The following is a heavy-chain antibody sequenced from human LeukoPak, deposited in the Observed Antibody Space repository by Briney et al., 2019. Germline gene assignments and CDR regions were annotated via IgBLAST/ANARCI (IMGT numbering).Heavy chain of an antibody. CDR1: GASISSSSNY. Sequence: SETLSLTCSVSGASISSSSNYWGWIRQPPEKGLEWIGSIYYSGSTYYNPSLRSRVTISVDTSKNQFSLKLTSVTAADTAVYYCAFICTSGSCYSVDYWGQGTLVTVSS. J-gene: IGHJ4*02. CDR3: AFICTSGSCYSVDY. CDR2: IYYSGST. V-gene: IGHV4-39*01. D-gene: IGHD2-15*01.